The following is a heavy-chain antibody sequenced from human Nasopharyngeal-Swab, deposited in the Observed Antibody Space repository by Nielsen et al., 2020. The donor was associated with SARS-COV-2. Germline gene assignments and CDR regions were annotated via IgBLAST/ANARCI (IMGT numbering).Heavy chain of an antibody. CDR3: ARALRTFGGVIVNFDY. CDR1: GGTFSSYA. CDR2: IIPIFGTA. J-gene: IGHJ4*02. Sequence: SVKVSCKASGGTFSSYAISWVRQAPGQGLEWMGGIIPIFGTANYAQKFQGRVTITADESTSTAYMELSSVTAADTAVYYCARALRTFGGVIVNFDYWGQGTLVTVSS. D-gene: IGHD3-16*02. V-gene: IGHV1-69*13.